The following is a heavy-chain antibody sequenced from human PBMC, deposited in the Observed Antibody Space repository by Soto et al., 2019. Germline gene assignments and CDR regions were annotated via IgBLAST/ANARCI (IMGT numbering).Heavy chain of an antibody. V-gene: IGHV3-23*01. J-gene: IGHJ6*03. CDR1: AFTFGSYA. D-gene: IGHD2-15*01. CDR2: ISGSGYST. CDR3: ATGERCSGGSCYSYYYYMDV. Sequence: GGSLRLSCAASAFTFGSYAMSWVRQAPGKGLEWVSAISGSGYSTYYTDSAKGRFTISRDNSKNTLYLQMNSLRAADTAVDYCATGERCSGGSCYSYYYYMDVWGKGTTVTVSS.